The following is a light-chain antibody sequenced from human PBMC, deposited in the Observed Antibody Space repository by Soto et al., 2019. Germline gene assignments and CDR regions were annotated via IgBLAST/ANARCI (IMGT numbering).Light chain of an antibody. J-gene: IGLJ2*01. CDR3: QTWGTGIVV. V-gene: IGLV4-69*01. Sequence: QPVLTQSPSASASLGASVKLTCTLSSGHSSYAIAWHQQQPEKGPRYLMNLNIDGSHSKGDGIPDRFSGSSSGAERYLTISSLQSEDEADYCCQTWGTGIVVFGGGTKVTVL. CDR1: SGHSSYA. CDR2: LNIDGSH.